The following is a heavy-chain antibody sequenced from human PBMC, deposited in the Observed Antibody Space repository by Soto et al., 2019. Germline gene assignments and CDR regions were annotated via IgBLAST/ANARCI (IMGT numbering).Heavy chain of an antibody. CDR3: AKEGACIHEKIDH. CDR1: GFKFYSYA. V-gene: IGHV3-23*01. D-gene: IGHD5-18*01. Sequence: EVQLLESGGGLVQPGGSLRLSCAASGFKFYSYAMNWVRQAPGKGLEWVSGIDGSAVGTYYADSVKGRFAISRDNSGNTLYLQMHSLRVEDKAVYYCAKEGACIHEKIDHWGQGTLVTFSS. J-gene: IGHJ4*02. CDR2: IDGSAVGT.